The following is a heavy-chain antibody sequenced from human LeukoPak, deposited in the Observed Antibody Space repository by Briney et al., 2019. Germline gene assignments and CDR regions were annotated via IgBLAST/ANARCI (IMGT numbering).Heavy chain of an antibody. CDR3: AKVSHIRSSSWTYFDY. CDR1: GFTFSSYG. Sequence: PGGSLRLSCAASGFTFSSYGMHWVRQAPGKGLEWVAFIRYDGSNKYYADSVKGRFTISRDNSKNTLYLQMNSLRAEDTAVYYCAKVSHIRSSSWTYFDYWGQGTLVTVSS. V-gene: IGHV3-30*02. CDR2: IRYDGSNK. D-gene: IGHD6-13*01. J-gene: IGHJ4*02.